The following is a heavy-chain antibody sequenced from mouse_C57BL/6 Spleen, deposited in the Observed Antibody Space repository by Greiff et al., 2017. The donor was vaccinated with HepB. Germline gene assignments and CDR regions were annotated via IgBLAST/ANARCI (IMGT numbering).Heavy chain of an antibody. D-gene: IGHD2-4*01. CDR1: GYTFTSYW. Sequence: QVQLQQPGAELVRPGTSVKLSCKASGYTFTSYWMHWVKQRPGQGLEWIGVIDPSDSYTNYNQKFKGKATLTVDTSSSTAYMQLSSLTSEDSAVYYCARSGDYPYYAMDYWGQGTSVTVSS. J-gene: IGHJ4*01. CDR2: IDPSDSYT. CDR3: ARSGDYPYYAMDY. V-gene: IGHV1-59*01.